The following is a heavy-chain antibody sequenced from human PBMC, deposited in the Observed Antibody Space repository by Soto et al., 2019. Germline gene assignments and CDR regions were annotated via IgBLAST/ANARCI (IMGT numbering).Heavy chain of an antibody. CDR2: IDPNSGAT. CDR3: ARAPYGGVSCDF. CDR1: GYTFTGYY. D-gene: IGHD4-17*01. Sequence: ASVPVSCKASGYTFTGYYMRWLRHAPGQGLEWMGWIDPNSGATNYAQKFQGRVTMTRDTSITTGYMELRSLRSDDRAVYYCARAPYGGVSCDFWGQGTMVTVSS. V-gene: IGHV1-2*02. J-gene: IGHJ3*01.